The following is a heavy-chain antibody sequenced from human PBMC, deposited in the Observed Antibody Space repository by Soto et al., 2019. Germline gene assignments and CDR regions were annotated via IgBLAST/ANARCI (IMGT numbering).Heavy chain of an antibody. J-gene: IGHJ4*02. CDR1: GFTFSDYF. CDR3: ARVSSSSLFDY. CDR2: IGSRGSPI. V-gene: IGHV3-11*01. D-gene: IGHD6-6*01. Sequence: VHLVASGGGLVKPGGSLRLSCAASGFTFSDYFMTWIRQAPGKGLEWVSYIGSRGSPIYYVDSVKGRFTISRDNAKDSLYLHMNSLRAEDTAVYYCARVSSSSLFDYWGQGPLVTASS.